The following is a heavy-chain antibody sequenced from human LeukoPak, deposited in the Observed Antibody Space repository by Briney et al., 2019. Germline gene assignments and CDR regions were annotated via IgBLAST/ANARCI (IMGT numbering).Heavy chain of an antibody. CDR3: ARDTYGYFGGIDY. D-gene: IGHD5-18*01. Sequence: PGGSLRLSCAASGFTFSSYWMSWVRQAPGKGLEWVANIKQDGSEKYYVDSMKGRFTISRDNAKNSLYLQMNSLRAEDTAVYYCARDTYGYFGGIDYWGQGTLVTVSS. CDR2: IKQDGSEK. CDR1: GFTFSSYW. J-gene: IGHJ4*02. V-gene: IGHV3-7*01.